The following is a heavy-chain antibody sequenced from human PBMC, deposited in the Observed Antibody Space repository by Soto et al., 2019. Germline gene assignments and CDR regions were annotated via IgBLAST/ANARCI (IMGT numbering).Heavy chain of an antibody. CDR3: ARGKTLGMAFDL. Sequence: QVQLVQSGAEVKKPGSSVKVSCKASGGTFSSYTLSWVRQAPGQGLEWMARIIPILGIPNYAQKFQGRVTITADKSTSTAYMELSSLRSEDTAVYYCARGKTLGMAFDLWGQGTMVTVSS. CDR2: IIPILGIP. CDR1: GGTFSSYT. D-gene: IGHD6-13*01. J-gene: IGHJ3*01. V-gene: IGHV1-69*02.